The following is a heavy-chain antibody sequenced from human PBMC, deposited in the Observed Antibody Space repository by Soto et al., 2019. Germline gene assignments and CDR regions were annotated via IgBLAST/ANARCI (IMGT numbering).Heavy chain of an antibody. CDR3: ARQPLALVRGSYGMDV. Sequence: GESLKISCKGSGYSFTSYWIGWLRQMPGKGLEWMGIIYPGDSDTRYSPSFQGQVTISADKSISTAYLQWSSLKASDTAMYYCARQPLALVRGSYGMDVGGQGTTVTVSS. CDR1: GYSFTSYW. D-gene: IGHD6-13*01. J-gene: IGHJ6*02. CDR2: IYPGDSDT. V-gene: IGHV5-51*01.